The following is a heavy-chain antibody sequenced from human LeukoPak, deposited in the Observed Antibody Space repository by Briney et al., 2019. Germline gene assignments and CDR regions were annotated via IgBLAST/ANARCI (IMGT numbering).Heavy chain of an antibody. CDR3: ANDLGWIQLNLG. Sequence: GSLRLSCAASGFTFSSYSMNWVRQAPGKGLEWVSGITGNGATTYYADSVKGRFTISRDNSRNTVYLQMNSLRAEDTAVYYCANDLGWIQLNLGRGQGTLVTVSS. CDR1: GFTFSSYS. J-gene: IGHJ4*02. V-gene: IGHV3-23*01. D-gene: IGHD5-18*01. CDR2: ITGNGATT.